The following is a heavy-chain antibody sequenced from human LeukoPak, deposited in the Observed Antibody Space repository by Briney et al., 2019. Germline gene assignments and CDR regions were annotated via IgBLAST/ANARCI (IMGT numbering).Heavy chain of an antibody. CDR2: IEDRGNT. Sequence: SETLSLTCAVSGGSISSNWWSWVRQPPGKGLEWIGEIEDRGNTNYNPSLKSRVTISVDTSKNQFSLKLSSVTAADTAVYYCARFTNGFDYWGQGTLVTVSS. J-gene: IGHJ4*02. V-gene: IGHV4-4*02. CDR1: GGSISSNW. D-gene: IGHD2-2*01. CDR3: ARFTNGFDY.